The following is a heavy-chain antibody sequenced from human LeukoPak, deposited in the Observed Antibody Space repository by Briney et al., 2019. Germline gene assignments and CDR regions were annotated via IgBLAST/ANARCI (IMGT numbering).Heavy chain of an antibody. CDR1: GFTFNSYA. V-gene: IGHV3-23*01. CDR2: ISASGGTT. J-gene: IGHJ5*02. CDR3: AKEPREYCSSTSCPNWFDL. Sequence: GGSLRLSCAASGFTFNSYAMSWVRQAPGKGLERVSAISASGGTTYYADSVKGRFTISRDNSENTLFLQMNSLRAEDMAVYYCAKEPREYCSSTSCPNWFDLWGQGTLVTVSS. D-gene: IGHD2-2*01.